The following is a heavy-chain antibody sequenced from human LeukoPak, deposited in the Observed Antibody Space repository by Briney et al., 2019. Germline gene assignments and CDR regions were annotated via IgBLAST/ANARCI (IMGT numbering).Heavy chain of an antibody. CDR1: GGSFSGYY. J-gene: IGHJ4*02. Sequence: PSETLSLTCAVYGGSFSGYYWSWIRQPPGKGLEWIGEVNHSGSTNYNPSLKSRVTISVDTSKNQFSLKLSSVTAVDTAVYYCARGPLSRPAGFLSRMGSRFGYWGQGTLVTVSS. CDR3: ARGPLSRPAGFLSRMGSRFGY. CDR2: VNHSGST. D-gene: IGHD1-26*01. V-gene: IGHV4-34*01.